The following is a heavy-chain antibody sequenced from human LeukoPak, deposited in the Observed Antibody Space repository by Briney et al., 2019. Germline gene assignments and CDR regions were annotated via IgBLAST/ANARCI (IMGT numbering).Heavy chain of an antibody. CDR1: GGSISSYY. V-gene: IGHV4-59*08. D-gene: IGHD4-23*01. CDR2: IYYSGST. CDR3: ARHIATVYKDYGGNELIFDY. J-gene: IGHJ4*02. Sequence: PSETLSPTCTVSGGSISSYYWSWIRQPPGKGLEWIGYIYYSGSTNHNPSLKSRVTISVDTSKNQFSLKLGSVTAADTAVYYCARHIATVYKDYGGNELIFDYWGQGTLVTVSS.